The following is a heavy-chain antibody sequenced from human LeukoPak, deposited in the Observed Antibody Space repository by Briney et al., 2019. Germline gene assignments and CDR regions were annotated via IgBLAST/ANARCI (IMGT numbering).Heavy chain of an antibody. CDR2: FVPEDGKT. V-gene: IGHV1-24*01. D-gene: IGHD6-13*01. CDR3: ATGYLVTAGLMDV. J-gene: IGHJ6*02. Sequence: ASVKVSCKVSGYTLTELSMFWVRPAPGKGLEWMGRFVPEDGKTVYAQKFQGRVTMTEDTSTDTAYMELSSLRSEDTAVYYCATGYLVTAGLMDVWGQGTTVTVSS. CDR1: GYTLTELS.